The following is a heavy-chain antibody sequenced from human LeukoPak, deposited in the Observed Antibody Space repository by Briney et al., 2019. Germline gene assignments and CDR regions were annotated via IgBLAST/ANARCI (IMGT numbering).Heavy chain of an antibody. CDR1: GFTLDDHG. V-gene: IGHV3-20*04. J-gene: IGHJ4*02. Sequence: GGSLRLSWVATGFTLDDHGMSWVRQAPGKGLEWLSGINWNGGSTGYADSVKGRFTISRDNAKNSLYLQMNSLRAEDTAVYYCARDGARRWLPLSSEWGFAYWGQGTLVTVSS. D-gene: IGHD5-24*01. CDR3: ARDGARRWLPLSSEWGFAY. CDR2: INWNGGST.